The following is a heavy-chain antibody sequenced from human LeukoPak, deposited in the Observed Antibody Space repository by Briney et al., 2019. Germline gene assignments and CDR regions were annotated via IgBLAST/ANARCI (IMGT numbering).Heavy chain of an antibody. D-gene: IGHD7-27*01. J-gene: IGHJ3*02. CDR1: GGSFSGYY. V-gene: IGHV4-34*01. Sequence: PSETLSLTCAVYGGSFSGYYWSWIRQPPGKGLEWIGEINHSGSTNYNPSLKSRVTISVDTSKNQFSLKLSSVTAADTAVYYCAREGAGDHAFDIWGQGTMVTVSS. CDR3: AREGAGDHAFDI. CDR2: INHSGST.